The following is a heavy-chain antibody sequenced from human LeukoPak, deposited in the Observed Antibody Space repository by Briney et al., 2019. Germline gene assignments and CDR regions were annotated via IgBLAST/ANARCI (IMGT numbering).Heavy chain of an antibody. Sequence: SETLSLTCTVSGGSISSYYWSWIRQPPGKGLEWIGYIYYSGSTNYNPSLKSRVTISVDTSKNQFSLKLSSVTAADTAVYYCARVSSVFWSGYPVGHYYFDYWGQGTLVTVS. CDR3: ARVSSVFWSGYPVGHYYFDY. D-gene: IGHD3-3*01. V-gene: IGHV4-59*01. CDR1: GGSISSYY. CDR2: IYYSGST. J-gene: IGHJ4*02.